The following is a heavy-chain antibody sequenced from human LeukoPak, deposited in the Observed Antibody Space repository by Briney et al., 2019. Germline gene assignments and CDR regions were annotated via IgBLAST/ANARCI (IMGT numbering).Heavy chain of an antibody. V-gene: IGHV3-21*01. D-gene: IGHD3-16*02. Sequence: GGSLRLSCVASGFTYNNYTMSWVRQAPGKGLQWVSSIGGFGVDTYYADSVKGRFTISRDNAKNSLYLQMNSLRAEDTAVYYCARGRYTYFDYWGQGTLVTVSS. CDR1: GFTYNNYT. CDR3: ARGRYTYFDY. J-gene: IGHJ4*02. CDR2: IGGFGVDT.